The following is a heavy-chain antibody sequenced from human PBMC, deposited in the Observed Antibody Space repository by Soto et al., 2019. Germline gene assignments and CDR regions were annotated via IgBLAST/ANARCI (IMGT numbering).Heavy chain of an antibody. CDR1: GFTFSDYY. CDR3: ARELVPAAMYFDP. CDR2: ISSSGSTI. V-gene: IGHV3-11*01. D-gene: IGHD2-2*01. J-gene: IGHJ5*02. Sequence: GGSLRLSCAASGFTFSDYYMSWIRQAPGKGLEWVSCISSSGSTIYYADSVKGRFTISRDNAKNSLYLQMNSLRAEDTAVYYCARELVPAAMYFDPWGQGTLVTVSS.